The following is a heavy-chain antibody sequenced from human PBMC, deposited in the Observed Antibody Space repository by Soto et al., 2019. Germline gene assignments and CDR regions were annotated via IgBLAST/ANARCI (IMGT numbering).Heavy chain of an antibody. J-gene: IGHJ6*02. V-gene: IGHV1-69*05. CDR2: IIPIFGTA. CDR3: ARDPRRDGYNYYYYYYGMDV. CDR1: GGTFSSYA. Sequence: SVKVSCKASGGTFSSYAISWVRQAPGQGLEWMGGIIPIFGTANYEQKFQGRVTMTRDTSTSTVYMELSSLRSEDTAVYYCARDPRRDGYNYYYYYYGMDVWGQGTTVTVSS. D-gene: IGHD1-1*01.